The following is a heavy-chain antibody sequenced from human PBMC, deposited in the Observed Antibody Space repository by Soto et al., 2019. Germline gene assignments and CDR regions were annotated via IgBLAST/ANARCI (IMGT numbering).Heavy chain of an antibody. CDR2: IIPILGTV. D-gene: IGHD6-19*01. J-gene: IGHJ6*04. CDR1: GGTFRTYA. V-gene: IGHV1-69*12. CDR3: AKGAVAGTPTSYYCSGMDV. Sequence: QVQLLQSGAEVKKPGSSVRVSCEASGGTFRTYAISWVRQAPGQGLEWMGEIIPILGTVNYAQKFQGRVTITADESTTTVCLDPRGRRAEETTVYYGAKGAVAGTPTSYYCSGMDVGREGATGTVSS.